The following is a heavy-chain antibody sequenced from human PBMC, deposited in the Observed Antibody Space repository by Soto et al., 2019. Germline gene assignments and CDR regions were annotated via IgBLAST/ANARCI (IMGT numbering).Heavy chain of an antibody. CDR2: INHSGST. CDR1: GGSFSGYY. CDR3: ARGSKDCRSTRCLKKRFDF. D-gene: IGHD2-2*01. Sequence: PSETLSLTCAVYGGSFSGYYWSWIRQPPGKGLEWIAEINHSGSTNYNPSLKSRFTITVDTYKNQIALKRSSVTAADTAVYYCARGSKDCRSTRCLKKRFDFWGQGTLVTVSS. V-gene: IGHV4-34*01. J-gene: IGHJ4*02.